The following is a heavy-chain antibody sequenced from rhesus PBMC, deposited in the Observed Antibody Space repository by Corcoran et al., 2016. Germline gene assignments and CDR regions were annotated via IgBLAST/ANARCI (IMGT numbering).Heavy chain of an antibody. Sequence: QLQLQESGPGLVKPSETLSVTCAVSGGSISSSYWSWIRQAPGKGLEWIGYIYGSGSSTNNNPSLKSRVTLSVDTSRNQLSLKLGSVTTADTAVYYCARSWGQRVLVPDYWGQGVLVTVSS. J-gene: IGHJ4*01. CDR3: ARSWGQRVLVPDY. CDR2: IYGSGSST. V-gene: IGHV4-169*01. D-gene: IGHD2-2*01. CDR1: GGSISSSY.